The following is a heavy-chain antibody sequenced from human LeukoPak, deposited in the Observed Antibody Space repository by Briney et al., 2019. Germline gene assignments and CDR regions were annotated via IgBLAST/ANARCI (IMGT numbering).Heavy chain of an antibody. Sequence: SETLSLTCTVSGGSISSGDYYWSWIRQPPGKGLEWIGYIYYSGSTYYNPSLKSRVTISVDTSKNQFSLKLSSVTAADTAVYYCARVQKYYYDSSGYCDYWGQGTLVTVSS. CDR2: IYYSGST. D-gene: IGHD3-22*01. J-gene: IGHJ4*02. CDR3: ARVQKYYYDSSGYCDY. V-gene: IGHV4-30-4*01. CDR1: GGSISSGDYY.